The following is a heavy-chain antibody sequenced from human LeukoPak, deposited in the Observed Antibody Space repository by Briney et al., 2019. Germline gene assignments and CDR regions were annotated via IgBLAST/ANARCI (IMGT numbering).Heavy chain of an antibody. Sequence: PSETLSLTCTVSGGSVTSYYWSWIRQPPGKGLEWIGYIYYSGSTNYDPSLKSQVTISVDTSTNQFSLKLSSVTAADTAVYYCARDNWNYGSSMDVWGQGTTVTVSS. CDR3: ARDNWNYGSSMDV. CDR2: IYYSGST. J-gene: IGHJ6*02. V-gene: IGHV4-59*02. D-gene: IGHD1-7*01. CDR1: GGSVTSYY.